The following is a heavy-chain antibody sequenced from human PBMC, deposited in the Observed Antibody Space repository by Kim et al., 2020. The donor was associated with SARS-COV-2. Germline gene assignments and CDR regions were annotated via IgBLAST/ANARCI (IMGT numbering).Heavy chain of an antibody. CDR2: IYYSGST. CDR3: ARSYGDGHYFDY. D-gene: IGHD4-17*01. CDR1: GGSISSYY. V-gene: IGHV4-59*01. J-gene: IGHJ4*02. Sequence: SETLSLTCTVSGGSISSYYWSWIRQPPGKGLEWIGYIYYSGSTNYNPSLKSRVTISVDTSKNQFSLKLSSVTAADTAVYYCARSYGDGHYFDYWGQGTLVTVSS.